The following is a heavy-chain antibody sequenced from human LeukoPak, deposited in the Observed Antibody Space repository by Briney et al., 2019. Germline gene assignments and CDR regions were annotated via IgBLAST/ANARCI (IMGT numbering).Heavy chain of an antibody. CDR2: INPSGGSV. CDR1: GDTFINYY. Sequence: ASVKVSCKASGDTFINYYMHWVRQAPGQGLEWMGIINPSGGSVSYAQKFQGRVTMTRDTSTSTVYMDLSSLRSEDTAVYHCATDDILTGSSEFDYWGQGTLVTVSS. D-gene: IGHD3-9*01. CDR3: ATDDILTGSSEFDY. V-gene: IGHV1-46*01. J-gene: IGHJ4*02.